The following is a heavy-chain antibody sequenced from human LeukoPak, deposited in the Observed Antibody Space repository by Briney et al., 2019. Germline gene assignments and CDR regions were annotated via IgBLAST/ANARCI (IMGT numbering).Heavy chain of an antibody. Sequence: SVKVSCKASGGTFSSYAISWVRQAPGQGLEWMGKIIPILGIANYAQKFQGRVTITADKYTSTAYMELSSLRSEDTAVYYCARVGAPDAFDIWGQGTMVTVSS. V-gene: IGHV1-69*04. CDR1: GGTFSSYA. CDR3: ARVGAPDAFDI. J-gene: IGHJ3*02. CDR2: IIPILGIA. D-gene: IGHD1-26*01.